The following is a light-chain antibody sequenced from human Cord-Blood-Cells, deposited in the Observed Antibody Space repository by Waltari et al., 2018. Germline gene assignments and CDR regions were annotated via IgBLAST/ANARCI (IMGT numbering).Light chain of an antibody. CDR2: QDS. V-gene: IGLV3-1*01. J-gene: IGLJ2*01. CDR1: KLGDKY. Sequence: SYELTQPPSVSVSPGQTASITCSGDKLGDKYACWYQQKPGQSPLLVIYQDSKRPSGLPERFSCSSSGNTATLTISGTQAMDEADYYCQAWDSSTVVFGGGTKLTVL. CDR3: QAWDSSTVV.